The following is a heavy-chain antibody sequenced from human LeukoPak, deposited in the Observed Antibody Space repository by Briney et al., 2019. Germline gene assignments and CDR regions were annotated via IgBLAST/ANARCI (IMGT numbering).Heavy chain of an antibody. CDR2: IKRDGSEK. Sequence: PGGSLRLSCAASGFTFSSYWMSWVRQAPGKGLEWVANIKRDGSEKYYVDSVKGRFTISRDNAKNSLYLQMNSLRAEDTAVYYCARFGSSTWYKGAFDIWGQGTMVTVAS. V-gene: IGHV3-7*05. D-gene: IGHD1-1*01. CDR3: ARFGSSTWYKGAFDI. CDR1: GFTFSSYW. J-gene: IGHJ3*02.